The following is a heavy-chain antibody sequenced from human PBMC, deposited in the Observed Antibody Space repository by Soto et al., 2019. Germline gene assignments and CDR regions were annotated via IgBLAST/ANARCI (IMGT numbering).Heavy chain of an antibody. Sequence: QVQLVESGGGVVQPGKSVRLSCEASGFAFGVYTMHWVRQAPGKGLEWVAVMSFDGTTKSYAGSVKGRFTISRDNSNNTLYLLMNSLRADDTAAYFCARVDPEGDCSGNNCPLGHWGQGTLVTVSS. V-gene: IGHV3-30-3*01. CDR3: ARVDPEGDCSGNNCPLGH. CDR1: GFAFGVYT. J-gene: IGHJ4*02. D-gene: IGHD2-15*01. CDR2: MSFDGTTK.